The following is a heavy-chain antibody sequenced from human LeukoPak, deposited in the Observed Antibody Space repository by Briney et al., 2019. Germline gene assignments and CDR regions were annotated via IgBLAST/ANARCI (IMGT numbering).Heavy chain of an antibody. CDR1: GGTFSSYA. Sequence: SVKVSCKASGGTFSSYAISWVRQAPGQGLEWMGGIIPIFGTANYARKFQGRVTITTDESTSTAYMELSSLRSEDTAVYYCASAKYDILTGSGYYFDYWGQGTLVTVSS. J-gene: IGHJ4*02. CDR2: IIPIFGTA. CDR3: ASAKYDILTGSGYYFDY. V-gene: IGHV1-69*05. D-gene: IGHD3-9*01.